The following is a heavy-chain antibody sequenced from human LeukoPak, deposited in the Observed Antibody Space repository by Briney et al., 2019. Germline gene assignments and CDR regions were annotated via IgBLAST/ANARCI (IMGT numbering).Heavy chain of an antibody. D-gene: IGHD1-14*01. CDR1: GGTFRSYA. CDR3: AGLTEGSLLPEDY. V-gene: IGHV1-69*05. CDR2: VIPIFCTA. Sequence: SLVKVSCKAFGGTFRSYAINWVRQGPGQGPAWGGRVIPIFCTANYAQKCQGRVTITTDESTSTAYMELSSLRSEDTAVYYCAGLTEGSLLPEDYWGQGTLVTVSS. J-gene: IGHJ4*02.